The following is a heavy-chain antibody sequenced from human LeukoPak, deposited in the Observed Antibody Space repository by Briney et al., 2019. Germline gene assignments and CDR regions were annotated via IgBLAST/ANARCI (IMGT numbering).Heavy chain of an antibody. Sequence: PGGSLRLSCAASGFTFSTYSMNWVRQAPGKGLEWVSSIISSSSYIYYADSVKGRFTISRDNAKNSLYLQMNSLRAEDTAVYYCARVPQYCSGGSCYSFDYWGQGTLVTVSS. D-gene: IGHD2-15*01. V-gene: IGHV3-21*01. CDR3: ARVPQYCSGGSCYSFDY. J-gene: IGHJ4*02. CDR1: GFTFSTYS. CDR2: IISSSSYI.